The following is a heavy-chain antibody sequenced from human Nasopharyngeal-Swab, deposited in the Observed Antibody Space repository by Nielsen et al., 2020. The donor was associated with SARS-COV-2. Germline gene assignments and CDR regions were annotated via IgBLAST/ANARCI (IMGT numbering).Heavy chain of an antibody. V-gene: IGHV1-8*01. Sequence: ASVKVSCKASGYTFTSYDINWVRQATGQGLEWMGWMNPNSGNTGYAQKFQGRFTMTRNTSISTAYMELSSLRSEDTAVYYCARGLDFWSGSHFDYWGQGTLVTVSS. CDR1: GYTFTSYD. D-gene: IGHD3-3*01. J-gene: IGHJ4*02. CDR3: ARGLDFWSGSHFDY. CDR2: MNPNSGNT.